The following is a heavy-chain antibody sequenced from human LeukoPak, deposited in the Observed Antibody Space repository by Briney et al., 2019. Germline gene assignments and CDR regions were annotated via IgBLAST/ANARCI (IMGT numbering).Heavy chain of an antibody. CDR3: ARAAYDSNGFTANHDY. V-gene: IGHV3-53*01. Sequence: GGSLRLSCAASGFTVSSSYMSWVRQAPGKGLEWVSVLYSDGTTYYADSVKGRLTISRDNSKNTLYLQMNNLRAEVTAVYYCARAAYDSNGFTANHDYWGQGTLVTVSS. CDR2: LYSDGTT. J-gene: IGHJ4*02. CDR1: GFTVSSSY. D-gene: IGHD3-22*01.